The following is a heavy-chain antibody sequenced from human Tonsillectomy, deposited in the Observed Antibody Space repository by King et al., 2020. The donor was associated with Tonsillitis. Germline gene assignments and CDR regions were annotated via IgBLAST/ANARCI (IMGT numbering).Heavy chain of an antibody. Sequence: VQLVESGGGVVQPGRSLRLSCAASGFTFTNYGMHWVRQAPGKGLEWVGIVSKDGSRQYYADSVKGRFTISRDNSKNTLYLQMNSLTTEGTAVYYCAKESDGYNHFDFWGQGTLVSVSS. V-gene: IGHV3-30*18. J-gene: IGHJ4*02. CDR3: AKESDGYNHFDF. CDR1: GFTFTNYG. D-gene: IGHD5-24*01. CDR2: VSKDGSRQ.